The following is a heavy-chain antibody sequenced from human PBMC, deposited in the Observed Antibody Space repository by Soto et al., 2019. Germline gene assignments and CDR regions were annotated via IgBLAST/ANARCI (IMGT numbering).Heavy chain of an antibody. CDR1: GGTFSSYA. CDR3: ARDRGPSSGYYPYWFDP. J-gene: IGHJ5*02. V-gene: IGHV1-69*11. Sequence: QVQLVQSGAEVKKPGSSVKVSCKASGGTFSSYAISWVRQAPGQGLEWMGEIIPILGTANYAQKFQGRVTITADEVTSTAYLELGSLRSEDTDGYYCARDRGPSSGYYPYWFDPWGQGTLVTVSS. D-gene: IGHD3-22*01. CDR2: IIPILGTA.